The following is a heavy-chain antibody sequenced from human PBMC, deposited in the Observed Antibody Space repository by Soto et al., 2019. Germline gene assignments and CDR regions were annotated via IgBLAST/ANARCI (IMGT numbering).Heavy chain of an antibody. CDR3: AREGGLLYGGTPAYYSPVGV. Sequence: QVQLQESGPGLVKPSQTLSLTCTVSGDSIISGDYYWSWIRQTPGKGLEWIGYIYYSGDTNYNPSFKSRVIISVAPSKTQFSLNLSSVTAQDTAVYYCAREGGLLYGGTPAYYSPVGVWGQGT. CDR1: GDSIISGDYY. CDR2: IYYSGDT. J-gene: IGHJ6*02. D-gene: IGHD4-17*01. V-gene: IGHV4-30-4*01.